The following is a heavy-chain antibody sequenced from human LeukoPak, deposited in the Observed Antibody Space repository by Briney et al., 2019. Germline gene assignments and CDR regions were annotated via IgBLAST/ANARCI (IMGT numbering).Heavy chain of an antibody. CDR3: VGYSGGYFDY. J-gene: IGHJ4*02. CDR1: GGSISSGGYS. V-gene: IGHV4-30-2*01. D-gene: IGHD3-10*01. Sequence: SETLSLTCAVSGGSISSGGYSWSWIRQPPGKGLEWIGCIYHSGSTYYNPSLKSRLTISVDMSKNQFSLRLNSVTAADTAVYYCVGYSGGYFDYWGQGTLVTVSS. CDR2: IYHSGST.